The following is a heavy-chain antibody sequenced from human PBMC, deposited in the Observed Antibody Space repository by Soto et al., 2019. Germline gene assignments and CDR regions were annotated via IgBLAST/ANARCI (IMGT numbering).Heavy chain of an antibody. J-gene: IGHJ6*02. CDR1: GYSFTSYW. CDR3: ARHETRYSDSENKYYYYGMDV. V-gene: IGHV5-51*01. Sequence: PGESLKISCKGSGYSFTSYWIGWVRQMPGKGLEWMGIIYPADSDTRYSPSFQGQVTISADKSISTAYLQWSSLKASDTAIYYCARHETRYSDSENKYYYYGMDVWGQGTTVTVSS. CDR2: IYPADSDT. D-gene: IGHD6-13*01.